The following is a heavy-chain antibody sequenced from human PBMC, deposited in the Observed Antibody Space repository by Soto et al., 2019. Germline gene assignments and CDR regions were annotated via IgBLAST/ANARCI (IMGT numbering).Heavy chain of an antibody. J-gene: IGHJ4*02. CDR2: IIPLFGTA. V-gene: IGHV1-69*01. CDR3: AINEGTDGHKFAY. D-gene: IGHD1-1*01. Sequence: QVQLVQSGAEVKKPGSSVKVSCKASGGTFSTYDICWVRQAPGQGLEWMGGIIPLFGTANYAQKFQGRATIIAYESTRTAYMELRRLRSEDTAVYYCAINEGTDGHKFAYWCQGTLVTVSS. CDR1: GGTFSTYD.